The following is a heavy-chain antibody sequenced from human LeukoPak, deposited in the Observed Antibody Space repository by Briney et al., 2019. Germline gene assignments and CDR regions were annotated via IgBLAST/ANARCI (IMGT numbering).Heavy chain of an antibody. J-gene: IGHJ4*02. CDR3: ARDRGYSSGWYVY. CDR1: GFTFSSYW. V-gene: IGHV3-7*03. Sequence: GGSLRLSCAASGFTFSSYWMSWVRQAPGKGLEWVANIKQDGSEKYYVDSVKGRFTISRDNAKNSLYLQMSSLRAEDTAVYYCARDRGYSSGWYVYWGQGTLVTVSS. CDR2: IKQDGSEK. D-gene: IGHD6-19*01.